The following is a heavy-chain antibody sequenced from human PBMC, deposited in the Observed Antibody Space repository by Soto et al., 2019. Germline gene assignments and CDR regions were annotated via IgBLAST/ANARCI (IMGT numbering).Heavy chain of an antibody. CDR2: INSNGGST. D-gene: IGHD6-6*01. Sequence: GGSLRLSCSASGFTFSSYAMHWVRQAPGKGMEYVSTINSNGGSTYYADSMKSRFTISRDNSKNTLYLQMSSLRAEDTAVYYCWGSSTPFDYWGQGTLVTVSS. CDR1: GFTFSSYA. V-gene: IGHV3-64D*09. J-gene: IGHJ4*02. CDR3: WGSSTPFDY.